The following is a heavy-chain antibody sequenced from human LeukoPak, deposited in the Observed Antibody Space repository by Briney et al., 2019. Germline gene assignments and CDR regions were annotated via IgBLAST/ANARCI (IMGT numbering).Heavy chain of an antibody. Sequence: SETLSLTCTVSGGSISSSSYYWGWIRQPPGKGLEWIGTIYYSGSTFYNPSLKSRVTISVDTSKNQFSLKVISVTAADTAVYYCARLLWFGEIALFDYWGQGTLVTVSS. CDR3: ARLLWFGEIALFDY. D-gene: IGHD3-10*01. J-gene: IGHJ4*02. V-gene: IGHV4-39*01. CDR1: GGSISSSSYY. CDR2: IYYSGST.